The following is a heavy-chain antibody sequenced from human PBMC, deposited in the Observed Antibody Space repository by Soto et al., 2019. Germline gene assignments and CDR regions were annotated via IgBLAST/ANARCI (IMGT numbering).Heavy chain of an antibody. CDR1: GYSFTSYW. CDR2: IDPSDSYT. J-gene: IGHJ6*02. Sequence: GESLKISCKGSGYSFTSYWISWVRQMSGKGLEWMGRIDPSDSYTNYSPSFQGHVTISADKSISTAYLQWSSLKASDTAMYYCARRVVVPAALVGMDVWGQGTTVTVSS. V-gene: IGHV5-10-1*01. CDR3: ARRVVVPAALVGMDV. D-gene: IGHD2-2*01.